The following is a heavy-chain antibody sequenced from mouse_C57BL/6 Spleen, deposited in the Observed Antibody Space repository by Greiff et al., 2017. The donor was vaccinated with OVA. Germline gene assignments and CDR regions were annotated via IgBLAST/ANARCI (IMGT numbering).Heavy chain of an antibody. J-gene: IGHJ3*01. Sequence: QVQLQQPGAELVKPGASVKMSCKASGYTFTSYWITWVKQRPGQGLEWIGDIYPGSGSTNYNEKFKSKATLTVDTSSSTAYMQLSSLTSEDSAVXYCARGGYYCSIPWFAYWGQGTLVTVSA. V-gene: IGHV1-55*01. D-gene: IGHD1-1*01. CDR1: GYTFTSYW. CDR3: ARGGYYCSIPWFAY. CDR2: IYPGSGST.